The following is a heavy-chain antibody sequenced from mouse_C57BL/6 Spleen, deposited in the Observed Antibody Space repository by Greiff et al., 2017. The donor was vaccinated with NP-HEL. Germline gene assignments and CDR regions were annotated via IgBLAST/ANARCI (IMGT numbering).Heavy chain of an antibody. Sequence: QVQLQQPGTELVKPGASVKLSCKASGYTFTSYWMHWVKQRPGQGLEWIGNINPSNGGTNYNEKFKSKATLTVDKSSSTAYMQLSSLTSEDSAVYYCARWEGELLRYPWFAYWGQGTLVTVSA. V-gene: IGHV1-53*01. CDR1: GYTFTSYW. CDR2: INPSNGGT. D-gene: IGHD1-1*01. CDR3: ARWEGELLRYPWFAY. J-gene: IGHJ3*01.